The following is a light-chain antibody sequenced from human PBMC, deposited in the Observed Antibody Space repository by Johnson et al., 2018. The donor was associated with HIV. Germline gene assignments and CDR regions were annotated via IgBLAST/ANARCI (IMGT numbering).Light chain of an antibody. CDR1: SSNIGNNY. J-gene: IGLJ1*01. CDR3: GTWDSGLGAVYV. CDR2: DNN. Sequence: QSVLTQPPSVSAAPGQTVTISCSGSSSNIGNNYVSWYQQLPGTVPKLLIYDNNKRPSGIPDRFSGSKSGTSATLGITGLRTGDEADYYCGTWDSGLGAVYVFGPGTKVTVV. V-gene: IGLV1-51*01.